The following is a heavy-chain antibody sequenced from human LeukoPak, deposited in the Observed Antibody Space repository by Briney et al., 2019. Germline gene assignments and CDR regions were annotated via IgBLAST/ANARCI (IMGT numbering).Heavy chain of an antibody. V-gene: IGHV3-48*04. Sequence: PGGSLRLSCAASGFTFSSYSMNWVRQAPGKGLEWVSYISSSSSTIYYADSVKGRFTISRDNAKNSLYLQMNSLRAEDTAVYYCARDRVRFLEWLLGAFDIWGQGTMVTVSS. CDR2: ISSSSSTI. J-gene: IGHJ3*02. CDR1: GFTFSSYS. CDR3: ARDRVRFLEWLLGAFDI. D-gene: IGHD3-3*01.